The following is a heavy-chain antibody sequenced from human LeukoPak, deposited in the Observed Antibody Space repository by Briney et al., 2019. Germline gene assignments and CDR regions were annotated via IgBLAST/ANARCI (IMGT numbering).Heavy chain of an antibody. CDR2: ISAYNGNT. J-gene: IGHJ6*03. CDR1: GYTFTSYG. D-gene: IGHD3-3*01. Sequence: ASVKVSCKASGYTFTSYGISRVRQSPGQGLEGMGGISAYNGNTNYAQKLQGRVTMTTDTSTSTAYMELRSLRSDDTAVYYCARVTDDFWSGYYSNYYYMDVWGKGTTVTVSS. CDR3: ARVTDDFWSGYYSNYYYMDV. V-gene: IGHV1-18*01.